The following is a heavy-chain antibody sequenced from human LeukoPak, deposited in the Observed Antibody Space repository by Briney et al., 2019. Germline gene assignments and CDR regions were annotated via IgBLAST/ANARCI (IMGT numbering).Heavy chain of an antibody. V-gene: IGHV1-18*01. D-gene: IGHD1-26*01. J-gene: IGHJ3*02. CDR3: ARDRWSVSYYQGLDI. CDR2: IRPYQGNE. Sequence: ASVKVSCKPSGYTFKNYGITWVRQAAGHGLEGVGWIRPYQGNENFAPKLQGRVTMSTDPSTSPTYMEMSSLRSDDTAVYSCARDRWSVSYYQGLDIWGQGTMATVSS. CDR1: GYTFKNYG.